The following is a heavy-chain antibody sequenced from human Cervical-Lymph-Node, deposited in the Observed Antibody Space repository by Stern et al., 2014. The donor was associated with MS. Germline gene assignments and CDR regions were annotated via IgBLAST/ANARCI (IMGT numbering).Heavy chain of an antibody. CDR3: ARRKTGWTGTTLFDVFDT. V-gene: IGHV1-8*01. J-gene: IGHJ3*02. CDR1: GYPFTGYD. Sequence: QLVQSGAEVKKPGASVRVACKASGYPFTGYDITWVRQATGQGIEWMGWINPNSGATGNAQKFQGRVSMARDTSIDTIYMELNSLTSEDTGVYYCARRKTGWTGTTLFDVFDTWGQGTVVTVSS. D-gene: IGHD1/OR15-1a*01. CDR2: INPNSGAT.